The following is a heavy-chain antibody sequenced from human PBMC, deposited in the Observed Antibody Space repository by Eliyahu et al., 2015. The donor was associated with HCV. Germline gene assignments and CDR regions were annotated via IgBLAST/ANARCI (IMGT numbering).Heavy chain of an antibody. V-gene: IGHV3-11*01. D-gene: IGHD3-22*01. CDR1: GFXXSXXH. Sequence: QVQLVESGGGXVKPGGSLRXXCAAXGFXXSXXHMTWIRQAPGKGLEWISYISSSGSMVYYADSVKGRFTISRDNAKDSLFLQMNSLRAEDTAVYYCARDEDSSDYYQYYYGLDVWGRGTTVTVSS. CDR3: ARDEDSSDYYQYYYGLDV. J-gene: IGHJ6*02. CDR2: ISSSGSMV.